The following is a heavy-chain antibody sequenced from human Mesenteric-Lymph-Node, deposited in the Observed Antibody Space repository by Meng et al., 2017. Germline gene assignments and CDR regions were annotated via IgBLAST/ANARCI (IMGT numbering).Heavy chain of an antibody. CDR2: VSAYNGNT. D-gene: IGHD6-19*01. CDR1: GYSFSTYG. Sequence: QVTVVLSGGVESMPWVSGTVSCKAAGYSFSTYGISWVRQGPRQGIEWMGRVSAYNGNTNYAQKLQRRVTTTTDATTSTAYLQLRSRRSDDTAVYYCARHISGWSYYFQYWGQGTLVTVSS. CDR3: ARHISGWSYYFQY. J-gene: IGHJ4*02. V-gene: IGHV1-18*01.